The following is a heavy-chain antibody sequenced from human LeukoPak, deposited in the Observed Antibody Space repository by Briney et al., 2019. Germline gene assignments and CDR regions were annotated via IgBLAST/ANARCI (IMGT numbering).Heavy chain of an antibody. CDR3: ARGYFHGSIDY. D-gene: IGHD5-18*01. V-gene: IGHV3-48*03. CDR2: ISSSGNTI. CDR1: GFTFTSYQ. J-gene: IGHJ4*02. Sequence: PGGSLRLSCAASGFTFTSYQMSWVRQAPGKGLEWVSYISSSGNTIYYADSVKGRFTISRDNANNSLYLQMNSLRAEDTAVYYCARGYFHGSIDYWGQGTLVTVSS.